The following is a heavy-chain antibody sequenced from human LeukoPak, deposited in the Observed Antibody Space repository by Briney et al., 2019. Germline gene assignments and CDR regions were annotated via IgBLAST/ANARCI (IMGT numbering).Heavy chain of an antibody. V-gene: IGHV4-61*02. CDR3: ARALSGYNRGFDY. CDR2: IYTSGST. CDR1: GGSISSGSYY. Sequence: SETLSLTCTVSGGSISSGSYYWSWIRQPAGKGLEWIGRIYTSGSTNYNPSLKSRVTILIDTSKNQFSLKLNSVTAADTAVYFCARALSGYNRGFDYWGQGTLVTVSS. D-gene: IGHD3-3*01. J-gene: IGHJ4*02.